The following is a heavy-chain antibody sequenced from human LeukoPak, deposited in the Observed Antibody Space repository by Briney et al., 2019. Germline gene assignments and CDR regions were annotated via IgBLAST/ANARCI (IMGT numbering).Heavy chain of an antibody. CDR3: ARDRDTALDY. CDR1: GYTFTGYY. V-gene: IGHV1-2*02. CDR2: INPNSGGT. J-gene: IGHJ4*02. D-gene: IGHD5-18*01. Sequence: VASVKVSCTASGYTFTGYYMHWVRQAPGQGLEWMGWINPNSGGTNYAQKFQGRVTMTRDTSIGTAYMELSRLRSDDTAVYYCARDRDTALDYWGQGTLVTVSS.